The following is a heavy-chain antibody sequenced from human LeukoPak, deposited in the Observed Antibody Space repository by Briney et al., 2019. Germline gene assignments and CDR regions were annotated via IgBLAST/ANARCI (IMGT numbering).Heavy chain of an antibody. D-gene: IGHD5-18*01. CDR2: IWYDGSNK. CDR1: GFTFSSYG. Sequence: GRSLRLSCAASGFTFSSYGMHWVRQAPGKGLEWVGVIWYDGSNKYYADSVKGRFTISRDNSKNTLYLQMNSLRAEDTAVYYCARDFYGGGYSYGSYYYYGMDVWGKGTTVTVSS. J-gene: IGHJ6*04. CDR3: ARDFYGGGYSYGSYYYYGMDV. V-gene: IGHV3-33*01.